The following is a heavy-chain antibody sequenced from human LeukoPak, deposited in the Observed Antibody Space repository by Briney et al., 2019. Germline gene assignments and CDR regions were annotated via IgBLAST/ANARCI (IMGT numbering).Heavy chain of an antibody. J-gene: IGHJ4*02. CDR2: INRSGRA. V-gene: IGHV4-34*01. Sequence: SETLSLTCAVYGGSFSGDYWSWIRQPPGKGLEWIGDINRSGRAVYNTSLKSRVTISVDTSKNQFSLKLSSVTAADTAVYYCARVSGWSFDYWGQGTLVTVSS. CDR3: ARVSGWSFDY. D-gene: IGHD6-19*01. CDR1: GGSFSGDY.